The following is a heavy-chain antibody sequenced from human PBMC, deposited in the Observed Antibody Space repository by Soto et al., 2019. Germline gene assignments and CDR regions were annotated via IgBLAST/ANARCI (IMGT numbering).Heavy chain of an antibody. J-gene: IGHJ5*02. CDR2: IIPIFDSP. D-gene: IGHD2-15*01. CDR3: ARGVECRGYCLNKVSSLDP. Sequence: QVQLVQSGAEVKKPGSSVKVSCKASGGTFSSYVFSWVRQAPGQRLEWMGGIIPIFDSPYYAQKFQGRVTITADKPTSTAYMELSSLGSEDTAVYYCARGVECRGYCLNKVSSLDPWGQGTLVTVSS. CDR1: GGTFSSYV. V-gene: IGHV1-69*06.